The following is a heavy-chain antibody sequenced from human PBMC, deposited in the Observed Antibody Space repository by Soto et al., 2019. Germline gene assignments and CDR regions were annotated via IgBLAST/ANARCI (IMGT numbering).Heavy chain of an antibody. V-gene: IGHV4-30-4*01. Sequence: SETLSLTCTVSGGSISSGDYYWSWIRQPPGKGLEWIGYIYNSGNTYYNPSLKSQVAISVDTSKNQFSLKVISVTAADTAVYYCARGLYDILTGSYGMDVWGQGTTVTVS. CDR1: GGSISSGDYY. CDR2: IYNSGNT. D-gene: IGHD3-9*01. CDR3: ARGLYDILTGSYGMDV. J-gene: IGHJ6*02.